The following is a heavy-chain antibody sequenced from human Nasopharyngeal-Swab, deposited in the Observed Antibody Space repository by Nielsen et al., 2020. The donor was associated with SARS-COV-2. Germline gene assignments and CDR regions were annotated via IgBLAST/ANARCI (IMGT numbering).Heavy chain of an antibody. Sequence: WVRQAPGQGLEWMGGIIPIFGTANYAQKFQGRVTITADESTSTAYMELSSLRSEDTAVYYYARDAAFWSGFDYWGQGTLVTVSS. CDR2: IIPIFGTA. V-gene: IGHV1-69*01. D-gene: IGHD3-3*01. CDR3: ARDAAFWSGFDY. J-gene: IGHJ4*02.